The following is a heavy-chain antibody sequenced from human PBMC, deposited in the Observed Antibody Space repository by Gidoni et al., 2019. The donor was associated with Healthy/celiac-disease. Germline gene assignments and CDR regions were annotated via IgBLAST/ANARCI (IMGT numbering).Heavy chain of an antibody. V-gene: IGHV2-26*01. J-gene: IGHJ5*02. CDR3: ERNHEAAGGMVSWFDP. CDR1: GFSLSNARMG. Sequence: QVTLKESGPVLVKPTETLTLTCTVSGFSLSNARMGVHWIRQPPGKALEWLAHIFSNDEKSYSTSLKSRLTISKNTSKSQVILTMTNMDTVDTATYDCERNHEAAGGMVSWFDPWGQGTLVTVSS. D-gene: IGHD6-13*01. CDR2: IFSNDEK.